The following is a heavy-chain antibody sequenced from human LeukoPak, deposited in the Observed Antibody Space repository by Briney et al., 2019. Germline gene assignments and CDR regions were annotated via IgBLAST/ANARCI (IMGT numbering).Heavy chain of an antibody. V-gene: IGHV4-59*01. J-gene: IGHJ4*02. CDR3: ARGGDYGDLRYFDY. Sequence: SSETLSLTCTVSGGSINNYCWSWIRQPPGKGLEWIGYIYYRGSTNYNPSLKSRVTFSVDTSKNQFSLKLNSVTAADTAVYYCARGGDYGDLRYFDYWGQGTLVTVSS. D-gene: IGHD4-17*01. CDR1: GGSINNYC. CDR2: IYYRGST.